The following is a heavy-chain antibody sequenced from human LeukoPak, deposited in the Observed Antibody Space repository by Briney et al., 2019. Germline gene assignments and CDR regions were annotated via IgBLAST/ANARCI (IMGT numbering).Heavy chain of an antibody. Sequence: GGSLRLACAASGFNFSSCEMNWVRKAPGKGLEWVSYISSSGSTIYYADSVKGRFPISRDNAKNSLYLQMNSLRAEDTAVYYCARERIYYDSSGYPVGYMDVWGKGTTVTVSS. CDR2: ISSSGSTI. J-gene: IGHJ6*03. CDR1: GFNFSSCE. V-gene: IGHV3-48*03. D-gene: IGHD3-22*01. CDR3: ARERIYYDSSGYPVGYMDV.